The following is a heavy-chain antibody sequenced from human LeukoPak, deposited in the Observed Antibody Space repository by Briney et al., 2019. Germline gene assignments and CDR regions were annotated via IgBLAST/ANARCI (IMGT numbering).Heavy chain of an antibody. CDR1: GFTVTINY. Sequence: GGSLRLSCAASGFTVTINYMSWVRHAPGKGLEWVSVIYSGDNTYYADSVKGRFTISRDISKNTLYLQMNSLRAEDTAVYYCARDHGDYADYWGQGTLVTVSS. CDR3: ARDHGDYADY. V-gene: IGHV3-66*01. CDR2: IYSGDNT. D-gene: IGHD4-17*01. J-gene: IGHJ4*02.